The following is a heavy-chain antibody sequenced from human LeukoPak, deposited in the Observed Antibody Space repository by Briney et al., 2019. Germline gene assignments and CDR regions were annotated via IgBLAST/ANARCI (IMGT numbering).Heavy chain of an antibody. D-gene: IGHD4-17*01. V-gene: IGHV4-31*03. CDR3: ARCGKDGDYVQN. CDR1: GGSISSGGYY. J-gene: IGHJ4*02. Sequence: AQTLSLTCTVSGGSISSGGYYWSWLRQHPGTDLEWIGYIYYSGSTYYNPSLKSRVTISVDTSKNQFSLKLSSVTAADTAVYYCARCGKDGDYVQNWGQGTLVTVSS. CDR2: IYYSGST.